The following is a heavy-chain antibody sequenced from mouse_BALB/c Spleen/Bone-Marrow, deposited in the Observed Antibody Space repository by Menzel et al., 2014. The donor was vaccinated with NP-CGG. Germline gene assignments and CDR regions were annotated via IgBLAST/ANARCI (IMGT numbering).Heavy chain of an antibody. Sequence: EVQGVESGGGLVKPGGSLKLSCAASGFNFSSYGMSWVRQTPEKRLEWVASISGGGSYTYFPDSVKGRITISRDNAKNNLYLQMSSLRSEDTALYYCARHDYDWFAYWGQGTLVTVSA. CDR1: GFNFSSYG. CDR2: ISGGGSYT. J-gene: IGHJ3*01. D-gene: IGHD2-4*01. V-gene: IGHV5-9-2*01. CDR3: ARHDYDWFAY.